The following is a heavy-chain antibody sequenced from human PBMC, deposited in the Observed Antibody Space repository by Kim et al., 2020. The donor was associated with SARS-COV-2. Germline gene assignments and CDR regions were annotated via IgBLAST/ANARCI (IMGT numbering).Heavy chain of an antibody. J-gene: IGHJ6*02. CDR3: ARYSDYVNYGMDV. D-gene: IGHD4-17*01. Sequence: YVDSVKGRFSISRDNTQKSLSLQMNILRPEDTAMYYCARYSDYVNYGMDVWGQGTTVTVSS. V-gene: IGHV3-7*04.